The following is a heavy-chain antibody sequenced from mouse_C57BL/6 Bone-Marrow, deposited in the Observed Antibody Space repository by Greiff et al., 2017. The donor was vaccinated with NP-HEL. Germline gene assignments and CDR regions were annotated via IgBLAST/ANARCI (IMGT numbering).Heavy chain of an antibody. Sequence: QVQLQQPGAALVKPGASVKLSCKASGYTFTSYWMQWVKQRPGQGLEWIGEIDPSDSYTNYNQKFKGKATLTVDTSSSTAYMQLSSLTSEDSAVYYCARFDYDEYFDVWGTGTTVTVSS. CDR2: IDPSDSYT. CDR3: ARFDYDEYFDV. V-gene: IGHV1-50*01. J-gene: IGHJ1*03. CDR1: GYTFTSYW. D-gene: IGHD2-4*01.